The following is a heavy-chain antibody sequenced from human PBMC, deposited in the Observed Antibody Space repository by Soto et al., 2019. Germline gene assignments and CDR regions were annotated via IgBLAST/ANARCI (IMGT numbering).Heavy chain of an antibody. V-gene: IGHV5-51*01. CDR3: AASIFYYGMDV. CDR1: GYTFTNYW. J-gene: IGHJ6*02. Sequence: GESLKISCNGSGYTFTNYWIGWVRQMPGKGLEWMGIIYPGDSDTKYNPSFQGQVTISADKSITTTYLQWSSLKASDTAIYYCAASIFYYGMDVWGQGTTVTVSS. CDR2: IYPGDSDT.